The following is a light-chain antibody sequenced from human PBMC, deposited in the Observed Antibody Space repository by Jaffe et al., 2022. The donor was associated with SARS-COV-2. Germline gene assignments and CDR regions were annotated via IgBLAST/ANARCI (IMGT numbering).Light chain of an antibody. V-gene: IGLV2-8*01. J-gene: IGLJ1*01. Sequence: QSALTQPPSASGSPGQSVTISCTGTSSDVGGYNYVSWYQQYPGKAPKLMIYEVSKRPSGVPDRFSGSKSGNTASLTVSGLQAEDEAEYYCSSYAGSNTYVFGTGTKVTVL. CDR3: SSYAGSNTYV. CDR2: EVS. CDR1: SSDVGGYNY.